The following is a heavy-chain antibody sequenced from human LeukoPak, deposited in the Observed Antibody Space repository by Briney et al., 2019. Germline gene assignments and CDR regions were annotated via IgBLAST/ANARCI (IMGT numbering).Heavy chain of an antibody. J-gene: IGHJ4*02. CDR3: ARHSPTGWYYFDS. D-gene: IGHD6-19*01. Sequence: SETLSLTCSVSGDSMTTFDWSWIRQPAGKGLEWVGQVFTSGAAAYSASLKSRPTISLDKSNNQFSLKLISVTAADTAVYYCARHSPTGWYYFDSWGQGALVIVSS. CDR1: GDSMTTFD. CDR2: VFTSGAA. V-gene: IGHV4-4*07.